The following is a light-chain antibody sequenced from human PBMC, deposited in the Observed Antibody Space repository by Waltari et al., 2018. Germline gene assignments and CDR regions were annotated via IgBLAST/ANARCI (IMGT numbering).Light chain of an antibody. CDR1: QSVLYSSNNKNY. J-gene: IGKJ5*01. CDR2: WAS. Sequence: NCKSSQSVLYSSNNKNYLAWYQQKPGQPPKLLIYWASTRESGVPDRFSGSGSGTDFTLTISSLQAEDVAVYYCQQYYSTPPITFGQGTRLEIK. V-gene: IGKV4-1*01. CDR3: QQYYSTPPIT.